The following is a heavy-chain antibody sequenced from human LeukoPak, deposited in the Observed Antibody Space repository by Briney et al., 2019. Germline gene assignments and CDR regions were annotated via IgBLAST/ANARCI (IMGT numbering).Heavy chain of an antibody. CDR2: IKPDGSER. V-gene: IGHV3-7*01. J-gene: IGHJ4*02. D-gene: IGHD1-26*01. Sequence: GGSLRLSCAASGFFFSNFWMSWVRQALGKGLEWVAIIKPDGSERYYVDSVKGRFTISRDNAKNSLYLQMSSLRAEDTAVYYCATQWELHPAFWGQGTLVTVSS. CDR3: ATQWELHPAF. CDR1: GFFFSNFW.